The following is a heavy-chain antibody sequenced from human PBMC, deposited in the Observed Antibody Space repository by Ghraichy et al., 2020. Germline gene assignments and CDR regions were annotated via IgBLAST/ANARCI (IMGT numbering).Heavy chain of an antibody. CDR3: AKDPSLGRDCSGGSCYSWYVDL. Sequence: GGSLRLSCAASGFTFSSYAMSWVRQAPGKGLEWVSAISGSGGSTYYADSVKGRFTISRDNSKNTLYLQMNSLRAEDTAVYYCAKDPSLGRDCSGGSCYSWYVDLWGRGTLVTVSS. CDR2: ISGSGGST. J-gene: IGHJ2*01. D-gene: IGHD2-15*01. V-gene: IGHV3-23*01. CDR1: GFTFSSYA.